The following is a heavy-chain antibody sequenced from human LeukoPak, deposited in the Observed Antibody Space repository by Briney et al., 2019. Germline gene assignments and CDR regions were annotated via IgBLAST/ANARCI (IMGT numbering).Heavy chain of an antibody. J-gene: IGHJ4*02. CDR3: ARGAHSGSYFLIDH. CDR2: LNPNSGGT. Sequence: ASVKVSCKASGYTFTGYYMHWVRQAPGQGPESMGWLNPNSGGTNYAQNFQARVTMTRDTSITTAYMELSRLTSDDTAVYYCARGAHSGSYFLIDHWGQGTLVTVSS. V-gene: IGHV1-2*02. CDR1: GYTFTGYY. D-gene: IGHD1-26*01.